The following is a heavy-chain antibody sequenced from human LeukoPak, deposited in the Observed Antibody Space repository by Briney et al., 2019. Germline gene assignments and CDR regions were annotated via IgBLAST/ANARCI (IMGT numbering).Heavy chain of an antibody. Sequence: PGGSLTLSCAASGFTFSSYAMSWVRQDPARGLEWVSSLRGDGETFYADSVKGRFTLSRDESRNTVYLHLNNLRVEDTAVYYCAKASWVSNADVVLWGQGTVVTVS. CDR2: LRGDGET. CDR3: AKASWVSNADVVL. J-gene: IGHJ4*02. V-gene: IGHV3-23*01. D-gene: IGHD2-15*01. CDR1: GFTFSSYA.